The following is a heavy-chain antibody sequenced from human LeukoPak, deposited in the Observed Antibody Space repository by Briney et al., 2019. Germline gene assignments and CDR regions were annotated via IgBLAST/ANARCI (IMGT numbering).Heavy chain of an antibody. CDR1: GYTFSSYG. CDR2: ISAYNGNT. Sequence: ASVKVSCKASGYTFSSYGISWVRQAPGQGLEWMGWISAYNGNTNYAQKLQGRVTMTTDTSTSTAYMELRSLRSDDTAAYYCASTQNSGSYPFDYWGQGTLVTVSS. CDR3: ASTQNSGSYPFDY. V-gene: IGHV1-18*01. J-gene: IGHJ4*02. D-gene: IGHD1-26*01.